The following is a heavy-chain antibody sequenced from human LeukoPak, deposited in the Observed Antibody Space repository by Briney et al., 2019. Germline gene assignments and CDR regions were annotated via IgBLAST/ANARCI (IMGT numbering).Heavy chain of an antibody. J-gene: IGHJ6*02. CDR1: GYTFTGYY. D-gene: IGHD3-22*01. CDR3: ARPTLIYYGMDV. Sequence: ASVKVSCKASGYTFTGYYMHWVRQAPGQGLEWMGWINPNSGGTNYAQKFQGRVTMTRDTSISTAYMELSRLRSDDTAVYYCARPTLIYYGMDVWGQGTTATVSS. CDR2: INPNSGGT. V-gene: IGHV1-2*02.